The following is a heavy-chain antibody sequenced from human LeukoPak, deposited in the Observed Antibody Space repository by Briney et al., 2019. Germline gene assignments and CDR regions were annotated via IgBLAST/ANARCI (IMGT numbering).Heavy chain of an antibody. CDR2: ISSSSSYI. Sequence: GGPLRLSCAASGFTFSSYSMNWVRQAPGKGLEWVSSISSSSSYIYYADSVKGRFTISRDNAKNSLYLQMNSLRAEDTAVYYCARDGYCTNRVCYGWFDPWGQGTLVTVSS. J-gene: IGHJ5*02. V-gene: IGHV3-21*01. CDR3: ARDGYCTNRVCYGWFDP. D-gene: IGHD2-8*01. CDR1: GFTFSSYS.